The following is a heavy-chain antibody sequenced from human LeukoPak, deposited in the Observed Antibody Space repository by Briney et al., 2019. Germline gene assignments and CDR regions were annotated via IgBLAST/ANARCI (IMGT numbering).Heavy chain of an antibody. D-gene: IGHD3-9*01. CDR3: ARGHTLGGYYKQKYYYYGMDV. Sequence: SETLSLTCAVYGGSLSGNFRGWIRQPPGKGLEWIGEISHSGSTNYSPSLKSRLTISVDTSKNQFSLRLSSVTAADTAVYYCARGHTLGGYYKQKYYYYGMDVWGTGTTVTVSS. J-gene: IGHJ6*04. CDR1: GGSLSGNF. V-gene: IGHV4-34*01. CDR2: ISHSGST.